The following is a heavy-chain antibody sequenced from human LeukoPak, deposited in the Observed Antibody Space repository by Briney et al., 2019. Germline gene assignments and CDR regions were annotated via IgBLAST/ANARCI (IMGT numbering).Heavy chain of an antibody. CDR1: GYTLTELS. CDR2: FDPEDGET. D-gene: IGHD3-10*01. J-gene: IGHJ3*02. Sequence: ASVKVSCKVSGYTLTELSMHWVRQAPGTGLEWMGGFDPEDGETIYAQKFQGRVTMTEDTSTDTAYMELSSLRSEDTAVYYCASYYGSGSRWAFDIWGQGTMVTVSS. CDR3: ASYYGSGSRWAFDI. V-gene: IGHV1-24*01.